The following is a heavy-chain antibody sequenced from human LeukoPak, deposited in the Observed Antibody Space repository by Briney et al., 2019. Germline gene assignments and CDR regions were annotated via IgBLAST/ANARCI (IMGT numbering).Heavy chain of an antibody. V-gene: IGHV3-23*01. Sequence: QTGGSLRLSCAASGFTFSSYAMSWVRQAPEKGLEWVSAISGSGGSTYYADSVKGRFTISRDNSRNTLYLQMNSLRAEDTAVYYCAKGPWAGSIIPVNWFDPWGQGTLVTVSS. CDR3: AKGPWAGSIIPVNWFDP. CDR2: ISGSGGST. D-gene: IGHD1-26*01. CDR1: GFTFSSYA. J-gene: IGHJ5*02.